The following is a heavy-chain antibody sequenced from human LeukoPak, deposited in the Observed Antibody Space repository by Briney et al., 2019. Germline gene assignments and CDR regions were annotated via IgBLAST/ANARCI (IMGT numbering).Heavy chain of an antibody. CDR3: ARDKDSSRWFLDAFDI. D-gene: IGHD6-13*01. Sequence: GGSLRLSCAASGFTFSDYYMSWIRQAPGKGLEWVSYISSSGSTIYYADSVKGRFTISRDNAKNSLYLQMNSLRAEDTAVYYCARDKDSSRWFLDAFDIWGQGTMVTVSS. J-gene: IGHJ3*02. CDR1: GFTFSDYY. CDR2: ISSSGSTI. V-gene: IGHV3-11*01.